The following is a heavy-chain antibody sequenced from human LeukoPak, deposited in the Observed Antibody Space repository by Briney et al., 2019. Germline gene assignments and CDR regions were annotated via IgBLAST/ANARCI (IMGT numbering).Heavy chain of an antibody. D-gene: IGHD3-22*01. CDR1: GYTFTDYY. Sequence: GASVKVSCKASGYTFTDYYMHWVRQAPGQGLEWMGWINPSSGGTNYAQKFKGRVTVTRDTSISTAYMDLSRLRSDDTAVYYCARGVPDYYDSSGYYDYYYMDVWGKGTTVTVSS. CDR2: INPSSGGT. J-gene: IGHJ6*03. CDR3: ARGVPDYYDSSGYYDYYYMDV. V-gene: IGHV1-2*02.